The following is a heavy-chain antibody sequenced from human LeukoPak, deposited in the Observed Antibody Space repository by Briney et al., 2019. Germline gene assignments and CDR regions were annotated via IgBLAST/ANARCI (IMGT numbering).Heavy chain of an antibody. CDR2: IRYDGSNK. D-gene: IGHD6-19*01. V-gene: IGHV3-30*02. CDR1: GVTFSSYG. Sequence: GGSLRLSCAASGVTFSSYGMHWVRQAPGKGLEWVAFIRYDGSNKYYADSVKGRFTISRDNSKNTLYLQMNSLRAEDTAVYYCAKNSVVAGAYYYYYYMDVWGKGTTVTVSS. CDR3: AKNSVVAGAYYYYYYMDV. J-gene: IGHJ6*03.